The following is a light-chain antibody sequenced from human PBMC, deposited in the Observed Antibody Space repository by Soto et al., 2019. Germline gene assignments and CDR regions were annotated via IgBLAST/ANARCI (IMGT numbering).Light chain of an antibody. CDR1: QSVSSSY. V-gene: IGKV3-15*01. CDR2: DTS. Sequence: EIVLTQSPGTLSLSPGERATLSCRASQSVSSSYLAWYQQTPGQAPRLLVYDTSYRATGIPARFSGSGSGTEFTLTISSLQSEDFAVYYCQQYNNWPGTFGQGTKVDI. CDR3: QQYNNWPGT. J-gene: IGKJ1*01.